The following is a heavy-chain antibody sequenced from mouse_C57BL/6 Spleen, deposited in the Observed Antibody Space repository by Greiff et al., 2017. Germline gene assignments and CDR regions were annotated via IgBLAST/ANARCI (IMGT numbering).Heavy chain of an antibody. V-gene: IGHV1-52*01. D-gene: IGHD1-1*01. Sequence: QVQLQQSGAELVRPGSSVKLSCKASGYTFTSYWMHWVKQRPIQGLEWIGNIDPSDSETHYNQKFKDKATLTVDKSSSTAYMQLSSLTSEDSAVYYCARDDYYGSRDWYFDVWGTGTTVTVSS. CDR3: ARDDYYGSRDWYFDV. CDR2: IDPSDSET. J-gene: IGHJ1*03. CDR1: GYTFTSYW.